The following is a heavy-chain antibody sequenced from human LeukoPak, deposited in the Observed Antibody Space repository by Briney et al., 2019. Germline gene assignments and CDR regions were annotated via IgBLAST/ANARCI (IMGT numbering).Heavy chain of an antibody. CDR3: ARGDYDILTGYRVLDY. CDR1: GFTVSSNY. CDR2: IYSGGST. D-gene: IGHD3-9*01. J-gene: IGHJ4*02. Sequence: PGGSLRLSCAASGFTVSSNYMSWVRQAPGKGLEWVSVIYSGGSTYYADSVKGRFTISRDNSKNTLYLQMNSLRAEDTAVYYCARGDYDILTGYRVLDYWGQGTLVTVSS. V-gene: IGHV3-66*01.